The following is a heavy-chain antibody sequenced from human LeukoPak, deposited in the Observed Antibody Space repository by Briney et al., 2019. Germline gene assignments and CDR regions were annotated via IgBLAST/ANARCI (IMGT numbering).Heavy chain of an antibody. J-gene: IGHJ5*02. CDR1: GYSFTSYW. V-gene: IGHV5-10-1*01. CDR3: ARSVLLWFGELNWFDP. CDR2: IDPSDSYT. D-gene: IGHD3-10*01. Sequence: GESLKISCKGSGYSFTSYWISWVRQMARKGLEWMGRIDPSDSYTNYSPSFQGHVTISADKSISTAYLQWSSLKASDTAMYYCARSVLLWFGELNWFDPWGQGTLVTVSS.